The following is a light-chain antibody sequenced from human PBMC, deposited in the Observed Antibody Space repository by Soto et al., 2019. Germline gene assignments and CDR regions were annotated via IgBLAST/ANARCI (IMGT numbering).Light chain of an antibody. Sequence: QSALTQPASVSGSPGQSITISCTGTSSDVGGYDYVSWYQQHPGKVPKLIIYDVSNRPSGVSNRFSGSKSDNTASLTISGLQAEDEADYYCSSYTFSTSTRAFGGGTKLTVL. J-gene: IGLJ2*01. CDR1: SSDVGGYDY. CDR3: SSYTFSTSTRA. V-gene: IGLV2-14*01. CDR2: DVS.